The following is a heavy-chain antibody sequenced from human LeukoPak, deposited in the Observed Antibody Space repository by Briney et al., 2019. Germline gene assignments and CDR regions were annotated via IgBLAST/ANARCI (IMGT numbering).Heavy chain of an antibody. CDR3: ARDIVVVPAAIGYDY. V-gene: IGHV1-2*02. D-gene: IGHD2-2*02. CDR2: INPNSGGT. CDR1: GYTFTGYY. Sequence: ASVKVSCKASGYTFTGYYMHWVRQAPRQGLEWMGWINPNSGGTNYAQKFQGRVTMTRDTSISTAYMELSRLRSDDTAVYYCARDIVVVPAAIGYDYWGQGTLVTVSS. J-gene: IGHJ4*02.